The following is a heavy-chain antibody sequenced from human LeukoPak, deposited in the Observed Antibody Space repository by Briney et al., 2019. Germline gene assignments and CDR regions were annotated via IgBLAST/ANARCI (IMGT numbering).Heavy chain of an antibody. V-gene: IGHV3-74*01. CDR3: ARFNTYYYGSGSYRAFDY. Sequence: GGSLRLSCAASGFTFSSYWMHWVRQAPGKGLVWVSRINSDGSSTSYADSVKGRFTTSRDNAKNTLYLQMNSLRAEDTAVYYCARFNTYYYGSGSYRAFDYWGQGTLVTVSS. D-gene: IGHD3-10*01. CDR1: GFTFSSYW. CDR2: INSDGSST. J-gene: IGHJ4*02.